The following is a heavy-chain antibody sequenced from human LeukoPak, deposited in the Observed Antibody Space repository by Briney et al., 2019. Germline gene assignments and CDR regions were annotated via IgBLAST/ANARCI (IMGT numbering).Heavy chain of an antibody. CDR2: IHYDGSNK. J-gene: IGHJ4*02. CDR3: ARDPRREQRD. D-gene: IGHD1-26*01. V-gene: IGHV3-30*04. Sequence: GGSLRLSCAASGFTFSSYAMHWVRQAPGKGLEWVAVIHYDGSNKYYADSVKGRFTISRDNAKNSLYLQMNSLRAEDTAVYYCARDPRREQRDWGQGTLVTVSS. CDR1: GFTFSSYA.